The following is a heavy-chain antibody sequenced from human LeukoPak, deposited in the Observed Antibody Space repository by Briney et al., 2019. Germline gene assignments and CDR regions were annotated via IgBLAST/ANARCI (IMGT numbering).Heavy chain of an antibody. D-gene: IGHD3-22*01. Sequence: GGSLRLSCSASGFTFDDYAMHWVGQSPGEGLEWVSFISGDGRSTYYADSVKGRFTISIDNNKNSLYLQMNSLRPEDTAFYYCARDDETYYYDGIGHNVDYWGQGTLLTVSS. CDR1: GFTFDDYA. CDR2: ISGDGRST. CDR3: ARDDETYYYDGIGHNVDY. V-gene: IGHV3-43*02. J-gene: IGHJ4*02.